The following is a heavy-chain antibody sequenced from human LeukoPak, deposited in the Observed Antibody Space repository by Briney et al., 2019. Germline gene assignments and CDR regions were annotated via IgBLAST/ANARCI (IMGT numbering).Heavy chain of an antibody. V-gene: IGHV1-69*13. Sequence: SVKVSCKGSGGTFSNYAINWVRQAPGQGLEWMGGIIPIFGTANYAQKFQGRVTITADESTSTAYMELRSLKSEDTAVYYCARDTTIFGVVSFDPWGQGTLVTVSS. CDR2: IIPIFGTA. CDR1: GGTFSNYA. J-gene: IGHJ5*02. D-gene: IGHD3-3*01. CDR3: ARDTTIFGVVSFDP.